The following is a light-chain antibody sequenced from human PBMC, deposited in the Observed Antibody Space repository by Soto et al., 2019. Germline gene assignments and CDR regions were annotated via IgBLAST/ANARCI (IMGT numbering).Light chain of an antibody. CDR3: SSYTSSSPYV. Sequence: QSVLTQPASVSGSPGQSITISCTGTSSDVGGYNYVSWYQQHPGKAPKLMIYEVSNRPSGVSNRFSGSKSGNTASLTISGLQAEDEAVYYCSSYTSSSPYVFGTGTKVTVL. CDR2: EVS. CDR1: SSDVGGYNY. V-gene: IGLV2-14*01. J-gene: IGLJ1*01.